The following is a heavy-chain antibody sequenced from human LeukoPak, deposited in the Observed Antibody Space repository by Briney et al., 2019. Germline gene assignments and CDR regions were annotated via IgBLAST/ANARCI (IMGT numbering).Heavy chain of an antibody. Sequence: SETLSLTCTVSGGSISSYYWSWIRQPPGKGLEWIGYIYYSGSTNYNPSLKSRVTISVDTSKNHFSLKLSSVTAADTAVYYCARSVEVTTIFGFDPWGQGTLVTVSS. CDR3: ARSVEVTTIFGFDP. J-gene: IGHJ5*02. D-gene: IGHD5-24*01. CDR1: GGSISSYY. V-gene: IGHV4-59*08. CDR2: IYYSGST.